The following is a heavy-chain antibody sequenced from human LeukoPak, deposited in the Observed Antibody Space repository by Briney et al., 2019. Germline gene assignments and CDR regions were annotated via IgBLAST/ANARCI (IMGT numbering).Heavy chain of an antibody. Sequence: SETLSLTCTVSGYSISSGYHWGWIRQPPGKGLEWIGSIYYSGSTYYNPSFKSRVTISVDTSKNQFSLKLSSVTAADTAVYYCARQVNYYYYYMDVWGKGTTVTISS. V-gene: IGHV4-38-2*02. CDR2: IYYSGST. CDR3: ARQVNYYYYYMDV. CDR1: GYSISSGYH. J-gene: IGHJ6*03.